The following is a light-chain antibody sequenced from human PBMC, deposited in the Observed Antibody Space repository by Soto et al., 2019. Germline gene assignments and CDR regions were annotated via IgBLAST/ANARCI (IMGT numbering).Light chain of an antibody. CDR1: QRVSSTY. J-gene: IGKJ1*01. Sequence: ENVLTQSPATLSLSPGQRATLSCRASQRVSSTYLAWYQQKPGQAPKLLIFDSFKRATGIPDMFSGSGSGTDFSLTISRLQPDDFAIYYCQQFETSPWTFGQGTRVEMK. CDR3: QQFETSPWT. CDR2: DSF. V-gene: IGKV3-20*01.